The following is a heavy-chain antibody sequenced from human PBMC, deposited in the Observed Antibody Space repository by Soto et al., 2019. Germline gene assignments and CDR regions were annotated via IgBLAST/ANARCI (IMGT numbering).Heavy chain of an antibody. V-gene: IGHV1-69*01. J-gene: IGHJ6*02. Sequence: QVQLVQSGAEVKKPGSSVKVSCKASGGTFSSYAISWVRQAPGQGLEWMGGIIPIFGTANYAQKFQGRVTITADESTSTAYMELSILRSEDTAVYYCARDLGDFWSGLRGRMDVWGQGTTVTVSS. CDR3: ARDLGDFWSGLRGRMDV. D-gene: IGHD3-3*01. CDR2: IIPIFGTA. CDR1: GGTFSSYA.